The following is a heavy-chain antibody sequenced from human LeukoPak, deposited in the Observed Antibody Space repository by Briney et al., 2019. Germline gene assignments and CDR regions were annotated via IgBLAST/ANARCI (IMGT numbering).Heavy chain of an antibody. J-gene: IGHJ4*02. CDR3: ASAPSDFSSGWYGD. Sequence: AGGSLRLSCGASGFTFSTYAMTWVRQAPGKGLEWVSTISGVGGSTYYADSVKGRFTISRDNSKNTLYLHMNSLRPEDTAVYFCASAPSDFSSGWYGDWVQGTLVTVSS. D-gene: IGHD6-19*01. V-gene: IGHV3-23*01. CDR2: ISGVGGST. CDR1: GFTFSTYA.